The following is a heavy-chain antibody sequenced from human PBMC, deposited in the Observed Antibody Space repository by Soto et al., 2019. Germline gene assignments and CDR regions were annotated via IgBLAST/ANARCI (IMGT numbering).Heavy chain of an antibody. V-gene: IGHV1-2*04. CDR1: EYTFTGYY. D-gene: IGHD3-9*01. CDR3: ARAGLLRYFDWLPSRYYFDY. Sequence: QVQLVQSGAEVKKPGASVKVSCKASEYTFTGYYMHWVRQAPGQGLEWMGWINPNSGGTNYAQKFQGWVTMTRDTSISTAYMELSRLRSDDTAVYYCARAGLLRYFDWLPSRYYFDYWGQGTLVTVSS. CDR2: INPNSGGT. J-gene: IGHJ4*02.